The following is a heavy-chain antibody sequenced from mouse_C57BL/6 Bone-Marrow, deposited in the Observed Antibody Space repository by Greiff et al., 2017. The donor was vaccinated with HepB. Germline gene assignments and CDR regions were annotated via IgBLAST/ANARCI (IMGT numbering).Heavy chain of an antibody. Sequence: EVKLVESGPELVKPGASVKISCKASGYSFTGYYMNWVKQSPEKSLEWIGEINPSTGGTTYNQKFKAKATLTVDKSSSTAYMQLKSLTSEDSAVYYCARPTNTYYFDYWGQGTTLTVSS. CDR2: INPSTGGT. CDR1: GYSFTGYY. V-gene: IGHV1-42*01. CDR3: ARPTNTYYFDY. D-gene: IGHD5-2*01. J-gene: IGHJ2*01.